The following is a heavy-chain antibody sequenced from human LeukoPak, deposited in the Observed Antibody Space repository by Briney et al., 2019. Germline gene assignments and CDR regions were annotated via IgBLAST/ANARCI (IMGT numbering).Heavy chain of an antibody. J-gene: IGHJ6*03. Sequence: GGSLRLSCAAYGFTFSSYSMNWVRQAPGKGLEWVSSISSSSSYIYYADSVKGRFTISRDNAKNSLYLQMNSLRAEDTAVYYCARGRQTSSTDKPKYYYYYMDVWGEGTTVTVSS. CDR1: GFTFSSYS. V-gene: IGHV3-21*01. D-gene: IGHD6-13*01. CDR3: ARGRQTSSTDKPKYYYYYMDV. CDR2: ISSSSSYI.